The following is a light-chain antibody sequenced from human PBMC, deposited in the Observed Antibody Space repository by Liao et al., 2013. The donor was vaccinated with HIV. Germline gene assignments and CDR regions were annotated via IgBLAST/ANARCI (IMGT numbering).Light chain of an antibody. CDR3: QVWDSNSDHPYV. V-gene: IGLV3-1*01. Sequence: SYAVTQPPSVSVSPGQTASITCSGDRLGDKYACWYQQKPGQAPVLIIYYDSDRPSGIPERFSGSNSGNTATLTISRIEAGDEADYYCQVWDSNSDHPYVFGTGTKVTIL. J-gene: IGLJ1*01. CDR1: RLGDKY. CDR2: YDS.